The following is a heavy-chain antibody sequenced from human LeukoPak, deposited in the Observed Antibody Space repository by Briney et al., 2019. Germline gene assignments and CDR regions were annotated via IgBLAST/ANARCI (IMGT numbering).Heavy chain of an antibody. CDR3: AREGRSNPFDY. J-gene: IGHJ4*02. D-gene: IGHD4-11*01. Sequence: SETLSLTCTVSGGSISSGSYYWSWIRQPAGKGLEWIGRIYTSGSTNYNPSLKSRLTISVDTSKNQFSLKLSSVTAADTAVYYCAREGRSNPFDYWGQGTLVTVSS. V-gene: IGHV4-61*02. CDR2: IYTSGST. CDR1: GGSISSGSYY.